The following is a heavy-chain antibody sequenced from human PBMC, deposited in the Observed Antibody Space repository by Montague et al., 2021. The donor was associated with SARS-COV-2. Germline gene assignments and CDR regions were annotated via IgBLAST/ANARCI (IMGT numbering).Heavy chain of an antibody. J-gene: IGHJ4*02. V-gene: IGHV6-1*01. D-gene: IGHD3-22*01. CDR1: GDSVSSNSAA. CDR3: ARGSSGYYTPRPFDY. CDR2: TYYRSKWYN. Sequence: CAISGDSVSSNSAAWNWIRQAPSRGLEWLGRTYYRSKWYNDYAVSVKSRITINPDTSKNQFSLQLNSVTPEDTAVCYCARGSSGYYTPRPFDYWGQGTLVTVSS.